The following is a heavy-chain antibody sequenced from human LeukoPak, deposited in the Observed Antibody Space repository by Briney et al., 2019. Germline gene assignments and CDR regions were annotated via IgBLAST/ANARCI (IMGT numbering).Heavy chain of an antibody. J-gene: IGHJ4*02. Sequence: PSETLSLTCTVSGGSISSSSYYWGWIRQPPGKGLERIGSIYYSGSTYYNPSLKSRVTISVDTSKNQFSLKLSSVTAADTAVYYCANWKLELHSSFSYWGQGTLVTVSS. CDR1: GGSISSSSYY. CDR2: IYYSGST. CDR3: ANWKLELHSSFSY. V-gene: IGHV4-39*07. D-gene: IGHD1-7*01.